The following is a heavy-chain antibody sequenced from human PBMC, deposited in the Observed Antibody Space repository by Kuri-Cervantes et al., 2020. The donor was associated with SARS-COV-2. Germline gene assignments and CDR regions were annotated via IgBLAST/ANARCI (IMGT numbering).Heavy chain of an antibody. V-gene: IGHV4-4*07. Sequence: SETLSLTCTVSGVSISSHDWSWIRQPAGKGLEWIGHLYARGTTNYSPSLKSRVTISADTSKNQFSLKLNSVTAADTAVYYCARLTMIVANYYFDYWGQGTLVTVSS. CDR3: ARLTMIVANYYFDY. D-gene: IGHD3-22*01. J-gene: IGHJ4*02. CDR2: LYARGTT. CDR1: GVSISSHD.